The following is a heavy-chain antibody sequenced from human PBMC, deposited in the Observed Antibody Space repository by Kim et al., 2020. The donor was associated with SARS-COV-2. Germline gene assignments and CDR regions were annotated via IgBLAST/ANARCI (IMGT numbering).Heavy chain of an antibody. CDR2: ISSSGSTI. V-gene: IGHV3-11*01. D-gene: IGHD3-3*01. J-gene: IGHJ6*02. CDR3: ASSRRFLEWNYYGMDV. Sequence: GGSLRLSCAASGFTFSDYYMSWIRQAPGKGLEWVSYISSSGSTIYYADSVKGRFTISRDNAKNSLYLQMNSLRAEDTAVYYCASSRRFLEWNYYGMDVWGQGTTVTVSS. CDR1: GFTFSDYY.